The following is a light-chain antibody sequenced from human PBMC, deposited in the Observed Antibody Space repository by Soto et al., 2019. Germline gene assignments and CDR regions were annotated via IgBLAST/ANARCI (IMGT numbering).Light chain of an antibody. CDR3: CSYTASDIWV. V-gene: IGLV2-11*01. CDR1: NNDVGGHMY. Sequence: QSALTQPASVSGSPGQSITISCTGTNNDVGGHMYVSWYQHQAGKVPKLMISAVSQRPSGVPDRFSGSKSGNTASLTISGLQADDEADYFCCSYTASDIWVFGGGTKVTVL. J-gene: IGLJ3*02. CDR2: AVS.